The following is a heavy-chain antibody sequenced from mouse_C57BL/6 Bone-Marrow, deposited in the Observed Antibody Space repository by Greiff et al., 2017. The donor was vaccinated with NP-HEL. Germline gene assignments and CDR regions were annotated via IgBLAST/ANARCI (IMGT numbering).Heavy chain of an antibody. CDR1: GYTFTSYW. CDR2: IDPSDSYT. J-gene: IGHJ1*03. V-gene: IGHV1-69*01. Sequence: QVQLQQPGAELVMPGASVKLSCKASGYTFTSYWMHWVKQRPGQGLEWIGEIDPSDSYTNYNQKFKGKSTLTVNKSSSTVYMQLSSLTSEASAVYYCAREGRPPYYSNFLWYFDVWGTGTTVTVSS. D-gene: IGHD2-5*01. CDR3: AREGRPPYYSNFLWYFDV.